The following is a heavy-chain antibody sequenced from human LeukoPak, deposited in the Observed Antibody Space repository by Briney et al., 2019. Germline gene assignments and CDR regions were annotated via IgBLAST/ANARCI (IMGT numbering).Heavy chain of an antibody. D-gene: IGHD4-17*01. J-gene: IGHJ4*02. V-gene: IGHV3-30*01. CDR3: VRVRASTALDY. CDR1: GFTFSSYA. CDR2: TSYDGSTK. Sequence: PGRSLRLSCAASGFTFSSYAMHWVRQAPGKGLEWVAVTSYDGSTKYYADSVKGRFTISRDNSKNTLNLQMNSLRTEDTAVYYCVRVRASTALDYWGQGTLVTVSS.